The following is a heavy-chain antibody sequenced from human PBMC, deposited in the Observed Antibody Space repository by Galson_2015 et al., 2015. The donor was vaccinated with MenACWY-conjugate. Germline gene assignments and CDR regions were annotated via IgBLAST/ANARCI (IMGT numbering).Heavy chain of an antibody. V-gene: IGHV1-46*01. D-gene: IGHD3-10*01. CDR3: AREGNTMVQGIPYDF. J-gene: IGHJ4*01. CDR1: GYTFTSNL. Sequence: VKVSCKASGYTFTSNLMHWVRQAPGQGLEWMGIINPSGGRTTYAQKFQGRLTMTRDTSTSTVYMELSSLRSEDTAVYYCAREGNTMVQGIPYDFWGQGTLVTVSS. CDR2: INPSGGRT.